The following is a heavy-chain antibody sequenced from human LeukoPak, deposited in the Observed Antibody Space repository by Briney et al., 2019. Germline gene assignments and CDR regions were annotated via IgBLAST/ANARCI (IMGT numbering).Heavy chain of an antibody. CDR1: GGSISSYY. V-gene: IGHV4-59*12. J-gene: IGHJ4*02. Sequence: SETLSLTCTVSGGSISSYYWSWIRHPPGKGLEWIGYIYYSGSTNYNPSLKSRVTISVDTSKNQFSLKLSSVTAADTAVYYCARDLQTLAAAYWGQGTLVTVSS. D-gene: IGHD6-25*01. CDR3: ARDLQTLAAAY. CDR2: IYYSGST.